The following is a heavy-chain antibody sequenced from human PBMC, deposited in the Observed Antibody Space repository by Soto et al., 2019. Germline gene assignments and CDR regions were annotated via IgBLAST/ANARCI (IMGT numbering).Heavy chain of an antibody. V-gene: IGHV4-39*01. D-gene: IGHD3-3*01. CDR3: VRYET. Sequence: SETLSLTCSVTGGSISSISFSWGWVRQPPGKGLEWIGAIYNTGRTSYNPSLESRVTVSVDMSKNQFSLKMTSVTAADTAIYRCVRYETWGQGILVTVSS. CDR2: IYNTGRT. J-gene: IGHJ5*02. CDR1: GGSISSISFS.